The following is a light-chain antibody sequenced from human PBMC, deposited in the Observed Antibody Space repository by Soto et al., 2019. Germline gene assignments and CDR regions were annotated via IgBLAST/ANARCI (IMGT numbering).Light chain of an antibody. CDR1: QSVSNNY. Sequence: EVVLTQAPGALSVATGERAARCGRASQSVSNNYLAWYQQKPGQATRLLIYGASKRATGIPDRFSGSGSGTDFTLPISRLEPEDFAVYYCKQYGSSGRFGPGAMV. V-gene: IGKV3-20*01. CDR3: KQYGSSGR. J-gene: IGKJ1*01. CDR2: GAS.